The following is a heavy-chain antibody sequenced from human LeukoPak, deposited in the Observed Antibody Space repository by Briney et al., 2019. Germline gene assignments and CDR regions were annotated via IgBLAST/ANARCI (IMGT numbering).Heavy chain of an antibody. V-gene: IGHV3-23*01. D-gene: IGHD2-21*01. CDR2: ISGSGDGA. Sequence: GGSLRLSCAASGFTFSTYAMSWVRQAPGKGLHWVSLISGSGDGAHYADSVKGRFTISRDNSKNTVYLQMTNLRAEDTAVYYCAKGYIQLWWFDYWGQGALVTVSS. CDR1: GFTFSTYA. J-gene: IGHJ4*02. CDR3: AKGYIQLWWFDY.